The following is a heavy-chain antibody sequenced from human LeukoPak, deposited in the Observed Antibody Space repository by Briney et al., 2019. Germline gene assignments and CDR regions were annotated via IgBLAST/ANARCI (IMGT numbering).Heavy chain of an antibody. V-gene: IGHV3-48*04. CDR3: ARPGYTSNWTPEYFQY. J-gene: IGHJ1*01. D-gene: IGHD6-13*01. Sequence: GRSLRLSCAASGFTFSSYAMHWVCRAPGKGLEWLSYISGSGSTIYYGDSVRGRFTISRDNAKSSLFLEMNSLRAEDTAVHFCARPGYTSNWTPEYFQYWGRGTLVTVSS. CDR1: GFTFSSYA. CDR2: ISGSGSTI.